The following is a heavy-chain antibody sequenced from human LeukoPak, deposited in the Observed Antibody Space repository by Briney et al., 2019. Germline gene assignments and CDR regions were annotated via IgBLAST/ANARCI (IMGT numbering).Heavy chain of an antibody. J-gene: IGHJ3*02. CDR2: ISSSSSTI. CDR1: GFTFSSYS. Sequence: GGSLRLSCAASGFTFSSYSMNWVRQAPGKGLEWVSYISSSSSTIYYADSVKGRFTISRDNAKNSLYLQMNSLRAEDTAVYYCARGGHDYVWGSYRPPGAFDIWGQGTMVTVSS. CDR3: ARGGHDYVWGSYRPPGAFDI. D-gene: IGHD3-16*02. V-gene: IGHV3-48*04.